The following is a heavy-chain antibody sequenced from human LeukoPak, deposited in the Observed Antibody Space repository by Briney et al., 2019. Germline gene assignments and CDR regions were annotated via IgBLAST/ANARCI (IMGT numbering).Heavy chain of an antibody. V-gene: IGHV3-74*01. D-gene: IGHD4-17*01. CDR2: ITSDGRLT. CDR3: ARAVYGDIDY. CDR1: GFTFDDYG. Sequence: GGSLRLYCAASGFTFDDYGMSWVRHAPGKGLVWVSRITSDGRLTNYADSVKGRFTISRDNAKNTLYLQMGSLRAEDTAVYYCARAVYGDIDYWGQGTLVTVSS. J-gene: IGHJ4*02.